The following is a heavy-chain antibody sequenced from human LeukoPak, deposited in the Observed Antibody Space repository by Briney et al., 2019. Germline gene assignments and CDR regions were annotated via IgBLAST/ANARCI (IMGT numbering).Heavy chain of an antibody. J-gene: IGHJ4*02. Sequence: SETLSLTCTVSGGSISSSSYYWGWIRQPPGEGLEWIGSIYYSGSTYYNPSLKSRVTISVDTSKNQFSLKLSSVTAADTAVYYCASSVGGSYLIIDYWGQGTLVTVSS. CDR3: ASSVGGSYLIIDY. D-gene: IGHD1-26*01. CDR1: GGSISSSSYY. CDR2: IYYSGST. V-gene: IGHV4-39*01.